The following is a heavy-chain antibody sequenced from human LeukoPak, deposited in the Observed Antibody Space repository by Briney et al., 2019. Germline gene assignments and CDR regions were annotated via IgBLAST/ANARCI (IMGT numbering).Heavy chain of an antibody. CDR3: ARDQDGMDV. J-gene: IGHJ6*02. CDR1: GYTFTGYY. Sequence: ASVKVSCMASGYTFTGYYMNWVRQAPGQGLEWIGWLNPKSGGTIYAQKFQGRVTMTSDTSISTGYMELSRLRSDDTAVYYCARDQDGMDVWGQGTTVTVSS. V-gene: IGHV1-2*02. CDR2: LNPKSGGT.